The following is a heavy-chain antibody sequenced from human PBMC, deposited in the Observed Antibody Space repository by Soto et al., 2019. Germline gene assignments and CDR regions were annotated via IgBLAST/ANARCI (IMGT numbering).Heavy chain of an antibody. CDR2: IFPGDSDT. D-gene: IGHD2-8*01. CDR3: ARQAYASNVPDS. V-gene: IGHV5-51*01. Sequence: PGESLKISCKASGYNFARDWIGWVRQRPGKGLEWMGTIFPGDSDTKYSPSFEGHVTISVDKSITTAYLQWSSLKASDTAMYYCARQAYASNVPDSWGHGTLVTVSS. J-gene: IGHJ5*01. CDR1: GYNFARDW.